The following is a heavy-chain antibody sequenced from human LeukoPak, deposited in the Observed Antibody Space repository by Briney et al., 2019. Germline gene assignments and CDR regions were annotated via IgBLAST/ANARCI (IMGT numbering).Heavy chain of an antibody. CDR1: GGPISSYY. CDR3: ARDREGDQGWFFDY. J-gene: IGHJ4*02. CDR2: IYTSGST. V-gene: IGHV4-4*07. Sequence: ASETLSLTCTVSGGPISSYYWSWIRQPARKGLEWIGRIYTSGSTNYNPSLKSRVTMSVDTSKNQFSLKLSSVTAADTAVYYCARDREGDQGWFFDYWGQGTLVTVSS. D-gene: IGHD3-16*01.